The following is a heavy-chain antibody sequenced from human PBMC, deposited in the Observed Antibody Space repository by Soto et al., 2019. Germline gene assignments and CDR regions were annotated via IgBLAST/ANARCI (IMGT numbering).Heavy chain of an antibody. D-gene: IGHD6-6*01. CDR2: IKVDGSEI. J-gene: IGHJ5*02. CDR3: ARGHSTSPNWFDP. Sequence: EVQLVESGGGLVQPGGSLRLSCAASGFTFSTYWMSWVRQPPGKGLEWVANIKVDGSEIYYVDSVKGRFTSSRDNAKNSLYRQMNSLRAEDTAVYYCARGHSTSPNWFDPWGQGTLVTVSS. V-gene: IGHV3-7*03. CDR1: GFTFSTYW.